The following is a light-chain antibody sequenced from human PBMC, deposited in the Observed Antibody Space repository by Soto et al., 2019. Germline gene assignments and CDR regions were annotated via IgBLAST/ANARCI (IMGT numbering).Light chain of an antibody. CDR1: QSVSTY. CDR2: DAS. Sequence: EIVLTQSPATLSLPPGERATLSCRASQSVSTYLAWYQQKPGQAPRLLIYDASNRATGIPARFSASGFGTDFTLTISSLEPEDFAVYYCQQRSNWLFTFGTGTKVDIK. J-gene: IGKJ3*01. CDR3: QQRSNWLFT. V-gene: IGKV3-11*01.